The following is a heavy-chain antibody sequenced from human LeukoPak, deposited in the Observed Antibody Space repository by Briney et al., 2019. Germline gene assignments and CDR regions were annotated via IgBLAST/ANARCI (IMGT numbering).Heavy chain of an antibody. CDR1: GFTVSNNY. D-gene: IGHD6-19*01. CDR2: ISYDGSNK. J-gene: IGHJ4*02. CDR3: ARDYRKQWPSY. Sequence: GGSLRLSCAASGFTVSNNYISWVRQAPGKGLEWVAVISYDGSNKYYADSVKGRFTISRDSSKNTLYLQMNSLRAEDTAVYYCARDYRKQWPSYWGQETLVTVSS. V-gene: IGHV3-30-3*01.